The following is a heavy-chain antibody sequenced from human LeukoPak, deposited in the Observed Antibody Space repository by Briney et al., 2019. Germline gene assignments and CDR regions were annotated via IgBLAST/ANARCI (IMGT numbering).Heavy chain of an antibody. D-gene: IGHD6-13*01. CDR1: GFTFSSYA. V-gene: IGHV3-23*01. Sequence: PGRSLRLSCAASGFTFSSYAMSWVRQAPGKGLEWVSSISGSGGDTYYADSVKGRFTISRDNSKNTLYLQMNSLRAEDAAVHYCAKGTRTTPGTSFDYWGQGSLVSVAS. CDR2: ISGSGGDT. J-gene: IGHJ4*02. CDR3: AKGTRTTPGTSFDY.